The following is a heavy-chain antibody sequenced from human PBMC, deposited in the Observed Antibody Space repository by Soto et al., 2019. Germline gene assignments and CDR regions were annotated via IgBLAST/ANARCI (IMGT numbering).Heavy chain of an antibody. D-gene: IGHD5-18*01. CDR3: AKSGYSYGLYGFFDY. CDR2: ISYDGSNK. Sequence: GGSLRLSCAASGFTFSSYGMHWVRQAPGKGLEWVAAISYDGSNKYYADSVKGRFTISRDNSKNTLYLQMNSLRAEDTAVYYCAKSGYSYGLYGFFDYWGQGTLVTVSS. CDR1: GFTFSSYG. J-gene: IGHJ4*02. V-gene: IGHV3-30*18.